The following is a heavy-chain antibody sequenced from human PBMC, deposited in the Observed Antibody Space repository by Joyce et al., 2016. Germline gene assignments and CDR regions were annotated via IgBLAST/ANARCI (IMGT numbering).Heavy chain of an antibody. CDR3: APQSAVAAAATYH. CDR2: VSANGAAT. J-gene: IGHJ5*02. Sequence: EVQLLESGGGLVQPGGSLRLSCAASGFAFSSYYLNWVRQAPGRGLEWVSTVSANGAATYYADSVKGRFTISRDNSQNMLYLQMNSLRVEDTAVYYCAPQSAVAAAATYHWGQGMLVTVSS. D-gene: IGHD6-13*01. V-gene: IGHV3-23*01. CDR1: GFAFSSYY.